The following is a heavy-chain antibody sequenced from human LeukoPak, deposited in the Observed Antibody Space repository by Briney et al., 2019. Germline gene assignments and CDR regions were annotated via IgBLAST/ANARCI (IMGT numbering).Heavy chain of an antibody. D-gene: IGHD2-15*01. Sequence: GGSLRLSCAASGFTFSSYWMSWVRQAPGKGLEWVAHIKQDGSEKYYVDSVKGRFTISRDNAKNSLYLQMNSLRAEDTAVYYCARAIGYCSGGSCYSSYYYYYYMDVWGKGTTVTVSS. CDR2: IKQDGSEK. J-gene: IGHJ6*03. V-gene: IGHV3-7*01. CDR1: GFTFSSYW. CDR3: ARAIGYCSGGSCYSSYYYYYYMDV.